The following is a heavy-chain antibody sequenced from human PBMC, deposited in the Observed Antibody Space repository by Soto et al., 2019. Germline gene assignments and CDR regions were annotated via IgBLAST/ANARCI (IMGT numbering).Heavy chain of an antibody. V-gene: IGHV4-31*03. Sequence: QVQLQESGPGLVKPSQTLSLTCTVSGGSISSGGYYWSWIRQHPGKGLEWIGYIYYSGSTYYNPSLKSRVTISGDTSKNQFSLKLSSVTAADTAVYYCARALGYCSSTSCEGREYYFDYWGQGTLVTVSS. J-gene: IGHJ4*02. CDR3: ARALGYCSSTSCEGREYYFDY. D-gene: IGHD2-2*01. CDR2: IYYSGST. CDR1: GGSISSGGYY.